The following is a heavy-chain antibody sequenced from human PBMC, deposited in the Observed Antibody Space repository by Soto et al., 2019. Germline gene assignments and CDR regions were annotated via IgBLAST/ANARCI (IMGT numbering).Heavy chain of an antibody. CDR1: GGSISSSSYY. D-gene: IGHD6-19*01. J-gene: IGHJ4*02. V-gene: IGHV4-39*01. CDR2: IYYSGST. Sequence: QLQLQESGPGLVKPSETLSLTCAVFGGSISSSSYYWGWIRQPPGKGLEWIGSIYYSGSTYYTPSLQSRVAISVDTSKNQFSLKLNSVTAADTAVYYCARRTVNIRTFYSGLKTHCFDYWGQGTLVTVSS. CDR3: ARRTVNIRTFYSGLKTHCFDY.